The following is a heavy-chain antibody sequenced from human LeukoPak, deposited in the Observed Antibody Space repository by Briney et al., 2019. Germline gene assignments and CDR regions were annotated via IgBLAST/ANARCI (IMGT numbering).Heavy chain of an antibody. V-gene: IGHV4-39*07. Sequence: PSETLSLTCTVSGGSISSSSYYWGGIRQPPGKGLEGFGSIYYSGSTYYNPSLKSRVTISVDTSKNQFSLKLSSVTAADTAVYYCARDPVYYYGSGSFNWFDPWGQGTLVTVSS. D-gene: IGHD3-10*01. J-gene: IGHJ5*02. CDR2: IYYSGST. CDR1: GGSISSSSYY. CDR3: ARDPVYYYGSGSFNWFDP.